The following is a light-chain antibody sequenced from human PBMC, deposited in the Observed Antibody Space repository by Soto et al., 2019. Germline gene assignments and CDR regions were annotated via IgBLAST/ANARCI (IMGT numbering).Light chain of an antibody. CDR3: SSYTSGSTLV. V-gene: IGLV2-14*03. Sequence: QSALTQPASVSGSPGQSITISCTGSSTDVGGYTYVSWYQQFPGKPPKLMICEVSNRPSGVSNRFSGSKSGNTASLTISGLQAEDEADYYCSSYTSGSTLVFGGGTKLTVL. J-gene: IGLJ3*02. CDR2: EVS. CDR1: STDVGGYTY.